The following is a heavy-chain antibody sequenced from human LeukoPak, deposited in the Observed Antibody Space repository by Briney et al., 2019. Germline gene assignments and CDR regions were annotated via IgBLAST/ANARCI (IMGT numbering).Heavy chain of an antibody. J-gene: IGHJ5*02. D-gene: IGHD3-10*01. CDR2: ISTSANT. CDR3: ARRVITMVRGVARLFDP. CDR1: GVSISSYY. V-gene: IGHV4-4*07. Sequence: SETLSLTCTVSGVSISSYYWSWIRQPAGKGLEWIGRISTSANTNYNPSLKSRVTISVDTSKNQFSLKLSSVTAADTAVYYCARRVITMVRGVARLFDPWGQGTLVTVSS.